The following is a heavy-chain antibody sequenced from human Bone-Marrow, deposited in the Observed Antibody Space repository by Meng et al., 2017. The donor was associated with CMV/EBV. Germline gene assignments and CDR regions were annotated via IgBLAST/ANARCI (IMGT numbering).Heavy chain of an antibody. CDR3: ARVRYGYVFDY. J-gene: IGHJ4*02. CDR1: GFTFSNYC. D-gene: IGHD5-18*01. CDR2: INTGGSDT. Sequence: CADSGFTFSNYCIDWVRTIPGKGLVWVSRINTGGSDTNYADSVKGRFTISRDNAKNTLYLQMNSLRAEDTAVYYCARVRYGYVFDYWGQGTLVTVSS. V-gene: IGHV3-74*01.